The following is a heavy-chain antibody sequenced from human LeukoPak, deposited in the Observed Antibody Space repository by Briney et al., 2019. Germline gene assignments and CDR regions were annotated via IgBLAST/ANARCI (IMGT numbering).Heavy chain of an antibody. J-gene: IGHJ6*02. CDR2: ISNSGSTI. Sequence: GGSLRLSCAASGFTFSSYEMNWVRQAPGKGLEWVSYISNSGSTIYYADSVKGRFTVSRDNAKNSLYLHMNSLRAEDTAVYYCARSGYYYYGLDVWGQGTTVTVSS. CDR1: GFTFSSYE. V-gene: IGHV3-48*03. CDR3: ARSGYYYYGLDV.